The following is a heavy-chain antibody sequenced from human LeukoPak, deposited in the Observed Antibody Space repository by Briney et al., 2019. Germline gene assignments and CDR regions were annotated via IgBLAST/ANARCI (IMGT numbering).Heavy chain of an antibody. Sequence: GGSLRPSCAASGFIFNTYGMHWVRQAPGKGLEWVAVILFDGSEKYYADSVKGRFTISRDNSKNSLYLQMNSLRVEDTAVYYCVRSQYYFDYWGQGTLVTVSS. D-gene: IGHD3-10*01. V-gene: IGHV3-30*03. CDR2: ILFDGSEK. J-gene: IGHJ4*02. CDR3: VRSQYYFDY. CDR1: GFIFNTYG.